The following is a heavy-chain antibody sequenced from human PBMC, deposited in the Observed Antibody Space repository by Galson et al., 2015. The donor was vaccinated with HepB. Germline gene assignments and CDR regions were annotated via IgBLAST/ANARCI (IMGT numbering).Heavy chain of an antibody. V-gene: IGHV1-24*01. Sequence: VSCKVSGYSLFEASIHWVRQAPGTGLEWMGGFDAEEGETIYAQRFQGRVTMTEDTSTDTAYVELNSLISQDTAVYFCAMGIVSTLYPYDSWGQGTLVTVSS. CDR2: FDAEEGET. D-gene: IGHD5/OR15-5a*01. J-gene: IGHJ4*02. CDR3: AMGIVSTLYPYDS. CDR1: GYSLFEAS.